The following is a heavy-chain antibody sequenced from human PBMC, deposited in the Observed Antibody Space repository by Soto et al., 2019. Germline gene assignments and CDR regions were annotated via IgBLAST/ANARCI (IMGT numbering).Heavy chain of an antibody. CDR3: ARRKERSGPSYCDY. D-gene: IGHD6-25*01. J-gene: IGHJ4*02. CDR1: GYTFTTYD. CDR2: KNPNHGKT. Sequence: QVQLVQSGAEVKKPGASVKISCKASGYTFTTYDMNWVRQATGQGLEWLGWKNPNHGKTGDAQKFQGRVTMTRDTSIRTVYLELSSVRSEDTAVYYCARRKERSGPSYCDYGGQGTLVTVS. V-gene: IGHV1-8*01.